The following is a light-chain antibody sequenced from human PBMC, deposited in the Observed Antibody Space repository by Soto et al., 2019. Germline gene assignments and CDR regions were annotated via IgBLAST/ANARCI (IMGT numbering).Light chain of an antibody. Sequence: DIQMTQSPSTLSASVGDRVTITCRASQTVSSWLAWYQQKPGKAPKLLIYDVSSLESGVPSRFSGSGSWTECTLTISSLQPDDFATYYCQQYYSYSRTFGQGTKVEVK. CDR1: QTVSSW. V-gene: IGKV1-5*01. CDR2: DVS. J-gene: IGKJ1*01. CDR3: QQYYSYSRT.